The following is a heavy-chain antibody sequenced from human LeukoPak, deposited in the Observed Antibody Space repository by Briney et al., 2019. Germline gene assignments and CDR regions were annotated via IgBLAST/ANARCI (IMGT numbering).Heavy chain of an antibody. J-gene: IGHJ3*02. CDR1: GFTLTNYA. CDR3: AKEVAWNDRVRDAFDI. D-gene: IGHD1-1*01. V-gene: IGHV3-23*01. CDR2: INPSSGNT. Sequence: PGGSLRLSCAASGFTLTNYAMSWVRQAPGKGLEWVSSINPSSGNTYYADSVKGRFTIFGDNSKNTLYLQMNSLRAEDTAVYYCAKEVAWNDRVRDAFDIWGQGTMVTVSS.